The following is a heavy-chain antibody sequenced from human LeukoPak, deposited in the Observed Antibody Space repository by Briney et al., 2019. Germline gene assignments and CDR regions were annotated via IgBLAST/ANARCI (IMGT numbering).Heavy chain of an antibody. V-gene: IGHV1-8*01. D-gene: IGHD1-1*01. J-gene: IGHJ5*02. CDR3: ARSKTGSLGNWFDL. Sequence: ASVKVSCKASGYTFTSYDINWVRQATGQGLEWMGWMNPNSGYSGYAQKFQARVTMARNTSISTAYMELSNLRFEDTAVYYCARSKTGSLGNWFDLWGQGTLVTVSS. CDR2: MNPNSGYS. CDR1: GYTFTSYD.